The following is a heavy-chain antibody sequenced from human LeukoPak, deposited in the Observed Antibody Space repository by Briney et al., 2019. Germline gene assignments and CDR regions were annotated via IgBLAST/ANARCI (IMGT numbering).Heavy chain of an antibody. Sequence: ASVKVSCKASGGTFSSYAIGWVRQAPGQGLEWMGRIIPIFGTANYAQKFQGRVTITTDESTSTAYMELSSLRSEDTAVYYCARDALFYYGSGNYLDYWGQGTLVTVSS. V-gene: IGHV1-69*05. CDR3: ARDALFYYGSGNYLDY. D-gene: IGHD3-10*01. CDR1: GGTFSSYA. J-gene: IGHJ4*02. CDR2: IIPIFGTA.